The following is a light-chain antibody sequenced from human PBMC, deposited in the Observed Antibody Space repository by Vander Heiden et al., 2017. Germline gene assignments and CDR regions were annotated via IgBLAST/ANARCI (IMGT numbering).Light chain of an antibody. V-gene: IGKV2-28*01. CDR3: RQALQTPRT. J-gene: IGKJ1*01. Sequence: DIVMTQSSLSLPVTAGEPASISCRSSQSLLHSNGYNYLDWYLQKPGQSPQLLIYLGSNRATGVPDRFSGSGSGTDFTLKISRVEAEDVGVYYCRQALQTPRTFGQGTKVEIK. CDR1: QSLLHSNGYNY. CDR2: LGS.